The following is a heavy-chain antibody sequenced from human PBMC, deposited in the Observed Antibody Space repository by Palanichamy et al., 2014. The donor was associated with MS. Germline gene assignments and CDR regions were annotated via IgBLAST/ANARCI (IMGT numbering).Heavy chain of an antibody. V-gene: IGHV3-30-3*01. CDR1: GFTFSNYA. CDR3: AKAPRAYDILTWYFDL. J-gene: IGHJ2*01. D-gene: IGHD3-9*01. Sequence: QVQLVESGGGVVQPGRSLRLSCAASGFTFSNYAMHWVRQAPGKGLEWVAVISYDGSNQYYADSVKGRFTISRDNSKNTLYLQMNSLRTEDTAVFYCAKAPRAYDILTWYFDLWGRGTLVTVSS. CDR2: ISYDGSNQ.